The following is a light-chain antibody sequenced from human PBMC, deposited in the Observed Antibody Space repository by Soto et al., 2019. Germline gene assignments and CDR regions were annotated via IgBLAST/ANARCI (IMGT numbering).Light chain of an antibody. V-gene: IGKV1-8*01. CDR3: QQYYSYPLT. Sequence: AVRVTQSPSSLSGSTGDRVTITCRASQVISSYLAWYQQKPGKAPKLLIYAASTLQSGVPSRFSGSGSGTDFTLTISCLQSEDFATYYCQQYYSYPLTFGGGTKVDIK. CDR2: AAS. CDR1: QVISSY. J-gene: IGKJ4*01.